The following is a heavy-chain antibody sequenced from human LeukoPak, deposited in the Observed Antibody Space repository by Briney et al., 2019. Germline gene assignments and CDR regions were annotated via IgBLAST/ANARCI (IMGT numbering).Heavy chain of an antibody. CDR1: GGSFSGYY. V-gene: IGHV4-34*01. J-gene: IGHJ4*02. Sequence: SETLSLTCAVYGGSFSGYYWSWIRQPPGKGLEWIGEINHSGSTNYNPSLKSRVTISVDTSKNQFSLKLSSVTAADTAVYYCARLRPKSYVLRYFDGNDRVYYFDYWGQGTLVTVSS. CDR2: INHSGST. D-gene: IGHD3-9*01. CDR3: ARLRPKSYVLRYFDGNDRVYYFDY.